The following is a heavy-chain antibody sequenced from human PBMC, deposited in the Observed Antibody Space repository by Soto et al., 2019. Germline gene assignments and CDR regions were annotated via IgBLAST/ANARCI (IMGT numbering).Heavy chain of an antibody. CDR3: ARDGGLAAAGTFPGY. CDR1: GFTFSSYA. CDR2: ISYDGSNK. J-gene: IGHJ4*02. D-gene: IGHD6-13*01. V-gene: IGHV3-30-3*01. Sequence: QVQLVESGGGVVQPGRSLRLSCAASGFTFSSYAMHWVRQAPGKGLEWVAVISYDGSNKYYADSVKGRFTISRDNSKNTLYLQMNSLRAEDTAVYYCARDGGLAAAGTFPGYWGQGTLVTVSS.